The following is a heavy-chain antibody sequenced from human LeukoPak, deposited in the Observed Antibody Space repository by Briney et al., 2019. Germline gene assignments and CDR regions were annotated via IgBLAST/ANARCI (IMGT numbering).Heavy chain of an antibody. Sequence: ASVKVSCKASGYTFTSYAMNWVRQAPGQGLEWMGWINTNTGNPTYAQGFTGRFVFSLDTSVSTVYLQISSLKAEDTAVYYCAREDKAIWFGELLYPSFFDYWGQGTLVTVSS. CDR3: AREDKAIWFGELLYPSFFDY. CDR2: INTNTGNP. J-gene: IGHJ4*02. CDR1: GYTFTSYA. D-gene: IGHD3-10*01. V-gene: IGHV7-4-1*02.